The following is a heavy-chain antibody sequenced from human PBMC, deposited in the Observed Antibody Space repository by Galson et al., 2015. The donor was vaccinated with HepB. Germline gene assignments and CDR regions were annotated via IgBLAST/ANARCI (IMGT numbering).Heavy chain of an antibody. V-gene: IGHV3-48*04. D-gene: IGHD1-26*01. CDR3: VRRGGAYYFDL. CDR1: GFTLSDYS. J-gene: IGHJ4*02. Sequence: SLRLSCAASGFTLSDYSMHWVRQAPGKGLEWLSYISSSSNTIYYSDSVKGRFASSRDNAKNSLYLQMDSLRAEDTAVYYCVRRGGAYYFDLWGQGTLVTVSS. CDR2: ISSSSNTI.